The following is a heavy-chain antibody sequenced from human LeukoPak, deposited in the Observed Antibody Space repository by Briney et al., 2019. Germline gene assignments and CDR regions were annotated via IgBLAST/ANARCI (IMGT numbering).Heavy chain of an antibody. D-gene: IGHD6-13*01. CDR2: IYYSGST. Sequence: SETLSLTCTVSGGSISSYYWSWIRQPPGKGLEWIGYIYYSGSTNYNPSLKSRVTISVDTSKNQFSLKLSSVTAADTAVYYCARKVEAAVGTIYYYYYMDVWGKGTTVTVSS. V-gene: IGHV4-59*01. J-gene: IGHJ6*03. CDR1: GGSISSYY. CDR3: ARKVEAAVGTIYYYYYMDV.